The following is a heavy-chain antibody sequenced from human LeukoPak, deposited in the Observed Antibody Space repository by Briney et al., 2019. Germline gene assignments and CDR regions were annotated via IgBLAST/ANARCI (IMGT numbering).Heavy chain of an antibody. V-gene: IGHV4-59*11. CDR3: ARVLNPWFGEFAFDY. Sequence: SETLSLTCTVSGGSITSHYWSWIRQPPGKGLEWIGYIYYSGNTNYNPSLKSRVTISVDTSKNQFSLKLSSVTAADTAVYYCARVLNPWFGEFAFDYWGQGALVIVSS. J-gene: IGHJ4*02. CDR1: GGSITSHY. CDR2: IYYSGNT. D-gene: IGHD3-10*01.